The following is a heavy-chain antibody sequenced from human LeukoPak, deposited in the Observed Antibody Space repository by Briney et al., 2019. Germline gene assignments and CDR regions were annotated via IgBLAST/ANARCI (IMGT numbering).Heavy chain of an antibody. CDR2: INNDGSWT. J-gene: IGHJ4*02. CDR3: ARELWFGEDY. V-gene: IGHV3-74*01. CDR1: GFTFSSYW. D-gene: IGHD3-10*01. Sequence: GGSLRLSCAASGFTFSSYWMQWVRQAPGKGLVWVSRINNDGSWTTYADSVKGRFTVSRDNAKNTLYLQMNSLRAEDTAVYYCARELWFGEDYWGQGTLVTVSS.